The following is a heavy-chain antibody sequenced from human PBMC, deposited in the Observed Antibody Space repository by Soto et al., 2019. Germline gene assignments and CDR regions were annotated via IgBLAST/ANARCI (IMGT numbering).Heavy chain of an antibody. D-gene: IGHD2-21*02. Sequence: PGGSLRLSCAASGFTVSSNYMSWVRQAPGKGLEWVSVIYSCGSTYYADSVKGRFTISRDNSKNTLYLQMNSLRAEDTAVYYCARAPRRNCGGDRVYYGMDVWGQGTTVTVSS. CDR3: ARAPRRNCGGDRVYYGMDV. V-gene: IGHV3-66*03. CDR2: IYSCGST. CDR1: GFTVSSNY. J-gene: IGHJ6*02.